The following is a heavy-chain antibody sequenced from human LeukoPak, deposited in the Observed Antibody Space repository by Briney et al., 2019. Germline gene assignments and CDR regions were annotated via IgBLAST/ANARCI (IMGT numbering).Heavy chain of an antibody. CDR3: ARVPAVAGDYFDY. D-gene: IGHD6-19*01. V-gene: IGHV3-11*01. CDR2: ISTSGSTV. CDR1: GFTFSDYY. J-gene: IGHJ4*02. Sequence: GGSLRLSCAASGFTFSDYYMRWIRQAPGKGLEWVSYISTSGSTVDYADSVKGRFTISRDNAKNSLYLQMNSLRAEDTAVYYCARVPAVAGDYFDYWGQGTLVTVSS.